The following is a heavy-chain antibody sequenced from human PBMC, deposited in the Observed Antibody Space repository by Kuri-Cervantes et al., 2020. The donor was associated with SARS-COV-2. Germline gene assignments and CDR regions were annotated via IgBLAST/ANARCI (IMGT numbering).Heavy chain of an antibody. V-gene: IGHV1-69*05. CDR1: GDTFSSYG. CDR2: IIPNFGIE. CDR3: ATRGYCSGVSYYSSLRGAFDI. D-gene: IGHD2-15*01. Sequence: SVKVSCKASGDTFSSYGISWVRQATGQGLEWMGGIIPNFGIETYAQKFQGRVTITTDESTSTAYMELSSLRSEDTAVSYCATRGYCSGVSYYSSLRGAFDIWGQGTMVTVSS. J-gene: IGHJ3*02.